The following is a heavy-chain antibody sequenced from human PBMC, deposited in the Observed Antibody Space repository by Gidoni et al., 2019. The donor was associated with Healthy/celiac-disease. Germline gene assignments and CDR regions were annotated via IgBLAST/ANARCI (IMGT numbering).Heavy chain of an antibody. J-gene: IGHJ4*02. CDR3: AKDVQSYSGSYDGPFDY. CDR2: ISGSGGST. V-gene: IGHV3-23*01. D-gene: IGHD1-26*01. CDR1: GFTFSSYA. Sequence: EVQLLESGGGLVQPGGSLRLSCAASGFTFSSYAMSWVRQAPGKGLEWVSAISGSGGSTYYADSVKGRFTISRDNSKNTLYLQMNSLRAEDTAVYYCAKDVQSYSGSYDGPFDYWGQGTLVTVSS.